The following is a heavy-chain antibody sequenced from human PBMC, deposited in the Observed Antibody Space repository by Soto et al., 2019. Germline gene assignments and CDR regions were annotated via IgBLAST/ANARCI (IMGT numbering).Heavy chain of an antibody. Sequence: QIAWKESGPTRVRPTQTLTLTCTFSGFSLSTRGVGVGWIRQPPGKALECLALIYWDDDKRYSPSLKSRLTITKDTSKDEVVLTMTNRDPVDTATYYCAHRRLHKGDWDRGLFDYWGQGTLVTVSS. D-gene: IGHD2-21*02. CDR2: IYWDDDK. CDR3: AHRRLHKGDWDRGLFDY. V-gene: IGHV2-5*02. J-gene: IGHJ4*02. CDR1: GFSLSTRGVG.